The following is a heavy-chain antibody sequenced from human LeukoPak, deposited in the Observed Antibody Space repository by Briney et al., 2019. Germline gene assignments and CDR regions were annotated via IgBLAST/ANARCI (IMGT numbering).Heavy chain of an antibody. V-gene: IGHV3-49*04. CDR1: GFTFSSYS. Sequence: GGSLRLSCAASGFTFSSYSMSWVRQAPGKGLEWVGFIRSKAYDGTTEYAASVKGRFTISGDDSKSIAYLQMNSLKTEDTAVYYCTRGPTRGDAFDIWGQGTMVTVSS. D-gene: IGHD3-10*01. CDR3: TRGPTRGDAFDI. CDR2: IRSKAYDGTT. J-gene: IGHJ3*02.